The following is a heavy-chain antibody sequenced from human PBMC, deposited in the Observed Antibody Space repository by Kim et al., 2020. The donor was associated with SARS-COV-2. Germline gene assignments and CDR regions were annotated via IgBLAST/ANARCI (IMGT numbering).Heavy chain of an antibody. CDR1: GFTFSSYA. CDR2: VTGSGGST. D-gene: IGHD3-10*01. V-gene: IGHV3-23*01. J-gene: IGHJ4*02. Sequence: GGSLRLSCAASGFTFSSYAMSWVRQAPGKGLEWVSTVTGSGGSTYFADSVKGRFTISRDNSKNTLYLQMNSLGAEDTAVYYCAKGRGSGSYSRYQFDYWGQGTLVTVSS. CDR3: AKGRGSGSYSRYQFDY.